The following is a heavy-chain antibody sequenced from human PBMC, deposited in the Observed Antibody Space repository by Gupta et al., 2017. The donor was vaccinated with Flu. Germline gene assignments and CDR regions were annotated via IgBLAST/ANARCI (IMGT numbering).Heavy chain of an antibody. Sequence: QVQLAESGGGVVQPGRSLRLSCAASGFPFSNYAMHWVRQAPGKGLEWVAVMSHDGVNKYYSASVKGRITISRDNSKNTLYLQMNSLRAEDTAMYYCARSTSNSVFRSDYFDYWGQGTLVTVSS. CDR3: ARSTSNSVFRSDYFDY. CDR1: GFPFSNYA. V-gene: IGHV3-30-3*01. J-gene: IGHJ4*02. D-gene: IGHD1-1*01. CDR2: MSHDGVNK.